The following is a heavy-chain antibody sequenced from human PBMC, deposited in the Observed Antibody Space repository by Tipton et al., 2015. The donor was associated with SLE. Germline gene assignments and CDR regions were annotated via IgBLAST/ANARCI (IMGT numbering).Heavy chain of an antibody. CDR1: GGSISGYS. CDR2: IYYSGST. D-gene: IGHD1-26*01. Sequence: TLSLTCSVSGGSISGYSWSWVRQPPGKGLEWIGYIYYSGSTNYNPSLKSRVTMSVDTSKNQFSLKLSSVTAADTAVYYCAREIGGGSNDYWGQGTLVTVSS. J-gene: IGHJ4*02. CDR3: AREIGGGSNDY. V-gene: IGHV4-59*12.